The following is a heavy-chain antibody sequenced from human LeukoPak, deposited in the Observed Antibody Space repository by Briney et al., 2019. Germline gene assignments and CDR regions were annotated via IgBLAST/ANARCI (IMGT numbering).Heavy chain of an antibody. CDR2: ISYDGSNK. CDR3: ARGDTARPFDY. CDR1: GFTFSSYA. D-gene: IGHD5-18*01. Sequence: PGGSLRLSCAAPGFTFSSYAMHWVRQAPGKGLEWVAVISYDGSNKYYADSVKGRFTISRDNSKNTLYLQTNSLRAGDTAVYYCARGDTARPFDYWGQGTLVTVSS. J-gene: IGHJ4*02. V-gene: IGHV3-30-3*01.